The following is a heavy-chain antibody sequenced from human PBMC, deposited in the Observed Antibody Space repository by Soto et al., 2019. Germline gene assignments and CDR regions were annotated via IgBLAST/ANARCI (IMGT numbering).Heavy chain of an antibody. CDR3: ARPTSPGNYALDY. CDR2: IYSGGST. Sequence: GGSLRLSCAASGFTVSSNYMSWVRQAPGKGLEWVSVIYSGGSTYYADSVKGRFTISRDNSKNTLYLQMNSLRAEDTAVYYCARPTSPGNYALDYWGQGTLVTVSS. CDR1: GFTVSSNY. V-gene: IGHV3-66*04. D-gene: IGHD4-4*01. J-gene: IGHJ4*02.